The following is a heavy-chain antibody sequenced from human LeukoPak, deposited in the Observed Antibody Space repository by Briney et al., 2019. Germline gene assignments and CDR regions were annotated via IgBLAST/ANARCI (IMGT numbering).Heavy chain of an antibody. CDR3: AKGYSSGWDYFDY. J-gene: IGHJ4*02. CDR1: GFTFSSYG. V-gene: IGHV3-30*18. Sequence: PGRSLRLSCAASGFTFSSYGMHWVRQAPGKGLEWVAVISYDGSNKYYADSVKGRFTISIDNSKNTLYLQMNSLRAEDTAVYYCAKGYSSGWDYFDYWGQGTLVTVSS. D-gene: IGHD6-19*01. CDR2: ISYDGSNK.